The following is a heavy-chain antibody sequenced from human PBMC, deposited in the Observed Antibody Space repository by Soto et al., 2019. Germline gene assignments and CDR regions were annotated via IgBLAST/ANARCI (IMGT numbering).Heavy chain of an antibody. D-gene: IGHD3-22*01. V-gene: IGHV1-18*04. CDR2: ISAYNGTT. CDR3: ATAASSASYYHSSSKSPFDI. J-gene: IGHJ3*02. Sequence: AAVKVSCEASGYTFTSDGLSGGREGPQEGVEGMGWISAYNGTTNNAQKVKDRSTTTTDTSTSTAYMALRSLRPHDTAVYYCATAASSASYYHSSSKSPFDIWGQGTMVTVSS. CDR1: GYTFTSDG.